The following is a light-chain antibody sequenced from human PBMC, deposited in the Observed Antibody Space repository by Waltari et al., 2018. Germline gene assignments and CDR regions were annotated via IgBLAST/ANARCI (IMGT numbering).Light chain of an antibody. CDR2: GAS. CDR1: QSVGSN. Sequence: ETVMTQSPATLSVSQGERVSLPCRASQSVGSNLAWYQQRPGQAPRLLIYGASTRATGIPARFSGSGSGTEFTLTISSLQSEDFAVYYCQQYTYWPPGTFGQGTKVEIK. CDR3: QQYTYWPPGT. J-gene: IGKJ1*01. V-gene: IGKV3-15*01.